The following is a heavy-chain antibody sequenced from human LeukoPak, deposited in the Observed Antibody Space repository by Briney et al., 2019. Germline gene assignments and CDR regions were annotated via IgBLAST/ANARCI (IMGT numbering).Heavy chain of an antibody. D-gene: IGHD6-13*01. V-gene: IGHV3-7*01. CDR3: AREGSDSSSWYPSWGGPNFDY. CDR2: IKQDGSEK. Sequence: QAGGSLRLSCAASGFTFNSYWMSWVRQAPGKGLEWVANIKQDGSEKYYVDSVKGRFTISRDNAKNSLYLQMNSLRAEDTAVYYCAREGSDSSSWYPSWGGPNFDYWGQGTLVTVSS. J-gene: IGHJ4*02. CDR1: GFTFNSYW.